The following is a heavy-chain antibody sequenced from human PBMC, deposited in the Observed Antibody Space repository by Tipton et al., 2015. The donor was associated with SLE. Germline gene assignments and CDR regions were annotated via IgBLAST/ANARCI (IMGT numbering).Heavy chain of an antibody. CDR2: IYHNRRP. CDR3: VNMDV. CDR1: RASISSYY. V-gene: IGHV4-59*12. J-gene: IGHJ6*03. Sequence: TLSLTCSVSRASISSYYWSWIRQPPGKGLEWIGFIYHNRRPNYNPSLKSRATISVDTSKNQFSLKLSSVTAADTAVYYCVNMDVWGKGTTVTVSS.